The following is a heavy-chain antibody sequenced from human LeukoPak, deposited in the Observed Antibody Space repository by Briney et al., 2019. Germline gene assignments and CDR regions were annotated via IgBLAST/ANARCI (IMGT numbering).Heavy chain of an antibody. D-gene: IGHD1-26*01. CDR3: ARGDSGSFSQFDC. Sequence: SETMSLTCTVSGCSISSHYWSWIRQPPGKGLEWIGNVYYSGSTNYNPSLKSRVTISVDTSKNQFSLKLTSVTAADTAVYYCARGDSGSFSQFDCWGQGTLVTVSS. J-gene: IGHJ4*02. CDR1: GCSISSHY. CDR2: VYYSGST. V-gene: IGHV4-59*11.